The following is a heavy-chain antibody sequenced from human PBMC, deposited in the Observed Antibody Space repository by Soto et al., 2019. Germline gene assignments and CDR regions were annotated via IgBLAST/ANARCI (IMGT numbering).Heavy chain of an antibody. D-gene: IGHD3-3*01. V-gene: IGHV4-4*07. J-gene: IGHJ5*02. CDR2: VYSSGGT. CDR3: ARGQRFSAWFDP. Sequence: NPSETLSLTCTVSGGSMTSYYWTWIRQPAGKGLEWIGRVYSSGGTHYNPSLKSRVTISLDTSKNQFSLRLLSVTDADTAVYFCARGQRFSAWFDPWGQGPSVTVSS. CDR1: GGSMTSYY.